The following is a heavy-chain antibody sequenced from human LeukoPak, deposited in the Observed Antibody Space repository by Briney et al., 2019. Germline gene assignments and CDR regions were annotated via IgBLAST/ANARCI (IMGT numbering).Heavy chain of an antibody. CDR1: GFTFDDYA. V-gene: IGHV3-43*02. D-gene: IGHD3-10*01. CDR2: ISGDGGST. Sequence: GGSLRPSCAASGFTFDDYAMHWVRQAPGKGLEWVYLISGDGGSTYYADSVKGRFTISRDNSKNSLYLQMNSLRTEDTALYYCAKDMWRFGELDYDYWGQGTLVTVSS. J-gene: IGHJ4*02. CDR3: AKDMWRFGELDYDY.